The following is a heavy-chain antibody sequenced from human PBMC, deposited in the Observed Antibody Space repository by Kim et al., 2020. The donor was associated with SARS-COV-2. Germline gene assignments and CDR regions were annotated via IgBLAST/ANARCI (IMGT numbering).Heavy chain of an antibody. V-gene: IGHV3-30*03. CDR3: ARETEIVGVTATFLLDY. CDR1: GFTFSSYS. D-gene: IGHD2-21*02. J-gene: IGHJ4*01. CDR2: ITNDGSNK. Sequence: GGSLRLSCAASGFTFSSYSMHWVRQAPGKGLEWVAVITNDGSNKYYADSVKGRFTISRDNSKNTLYLQMNSLRAEDTAVYYCARETEIVGVTATFLLDY.